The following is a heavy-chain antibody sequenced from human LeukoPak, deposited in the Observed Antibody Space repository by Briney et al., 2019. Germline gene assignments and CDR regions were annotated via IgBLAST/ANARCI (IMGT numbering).Heavy chain of an antibody. J-gene: IGHJ4*02. CDR1: GFTFSSYA. CDR3: AKDPLAGIYGDYGTLDY. V-gene: IGHV3-23*01. Sequence: SGGSLRLSCAASGFTFSSYAMSWVRQAPGKGLEWVSAISGSGGSTYYADSVKGRFTISRDNSKNTLYLQMNSLRAEDTAVYYCAKDPLAGIYGDYGTLDYWGQETLATVPS. CDR2: ISGSGGST. D-gene: IGHD4-17*01.